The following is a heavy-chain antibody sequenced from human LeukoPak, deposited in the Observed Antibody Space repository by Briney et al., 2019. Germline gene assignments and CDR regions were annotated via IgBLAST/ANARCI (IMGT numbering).Heavy chain of an antibody. CDR1: GFTSSSYA. D-gene: IGHD3-22*01. Sequence: GGSLRLSCAASGFTSSSYAMSWVRQAPGKGLEWVSAFSGSGGNTYYADSVKGRFTFSRDNSKNTLYLQMNSLRAEDTAVYYCASVGEYYYDSSGYAAYFDYWGQGTLVTVSS. CDR2: FSGSGGNT. V-gene: IGHV3-23*01. CDR3: ASVGEYYYDSSGYAAYFDY. J-gene: IGHJ4*02.